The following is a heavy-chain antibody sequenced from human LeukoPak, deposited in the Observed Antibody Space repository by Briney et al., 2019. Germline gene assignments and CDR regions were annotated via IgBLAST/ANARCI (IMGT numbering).Heavy chain of an antibody. CDR3: AKVWAYYYDSSGYYSAFDI. D-gene: IGHD3-22*01. J-gene: IGHJ3*02. Sequence: PGGSLRLSCAASGFTFSSYAMSWVRQAPGKGLEWVSAISGSGGSTYYADSVKGRFTISRDNSKNTLYLQMNSLRAEDTAVYYCAKVWAYYYDSSGYYSAFDIWGQGTMVTVSS. CDR2: ISGSGGST. V-gene: IGHV3-23*01. CDR1: GFTFSSYA.